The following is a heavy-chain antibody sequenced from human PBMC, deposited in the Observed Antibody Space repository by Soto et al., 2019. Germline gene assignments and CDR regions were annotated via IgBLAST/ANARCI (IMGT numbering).Heavy chain of an antibody. V-gene: IGHV1-46*01. D-gene: IGHD5-12*01. CDR3: ARDTGYDHDAFDI. CDR1: GYSFITSYH. J-gene: IGHJ3*02. Sequence: ASVKVSCKAFGYSFITSYHMHWVRQAPGQGLEWMGIINPTGSMTSYSQKFQGRLTVTRDTSTATDYMELSNLTSEDTALYFCARDTGYDHDAFDIWGQGTMVTVSS. CDR2: INPTGSMT.